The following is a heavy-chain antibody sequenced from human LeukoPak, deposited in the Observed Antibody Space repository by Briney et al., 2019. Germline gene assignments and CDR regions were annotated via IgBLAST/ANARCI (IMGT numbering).Heavy chain of an antibody. CDR2: IYYSVST. J-gene: IGHJ5*02. V-gene: IGHV4-31*03. CDR3: ARGSGERYRWFDP. Sequence: PSQTLSLTCTVSGGSISSGGYYWSWIRQHPGKGLEWIGYIYYSVSTYYNPSLKSRVTISVDTSKNQFSLKLSSVTAADTAVYYCARGSGERYRWFDPWGQGTLVTVSS. D-gene: IGHD3-16*01. CDR1: GGSISSGGYY.